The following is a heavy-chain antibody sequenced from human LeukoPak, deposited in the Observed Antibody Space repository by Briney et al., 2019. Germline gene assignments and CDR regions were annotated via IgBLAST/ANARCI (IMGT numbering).Heavy chain of an antibody. CDR2: INSDGSST. D-gene: IGHD4-17*01. J-gene: IGHJ4*02. CDR1: GFTFSSYW. CDR3: ARLTTVTYVGGWFDY. Sequence: GGSLRLSCAASGFTFSSYWMHWVRQAPGKGLVWVSRINSDGSSTSYADSVKGRFTISRDNAKNTLYLQMNSLRAEDTAVYYCARLTTVTYVGGWFDYWGQGTLVTVSS. V-gene: IGHV3-74*01.